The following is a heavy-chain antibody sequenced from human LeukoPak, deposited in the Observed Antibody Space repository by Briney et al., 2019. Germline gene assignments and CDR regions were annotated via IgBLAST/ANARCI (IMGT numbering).Heavy chain of an antibody. CDR2: IHYSGST. V-gene: IGHV4-59*01. CDR1: GGSIIGYY. Sequence: SETLSLTCTVSGGSIIGYYWSWIRQPPGKGLEWIGYIHYSGSTNYNPSLQSRVTISVDTSRSHFSLKLSSATAADTAVYYCARGERLGPDFWGQGTLVTVSS. CDR3: ARGERLGPDF. D-gene: IGHD1-1*01. J-gene: IGHJ4*02.